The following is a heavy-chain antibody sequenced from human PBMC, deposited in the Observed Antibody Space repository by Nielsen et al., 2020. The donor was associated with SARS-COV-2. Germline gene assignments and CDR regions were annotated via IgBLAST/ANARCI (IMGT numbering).Heavy chain of an antibody. CDR2: ISGSGGST. D-gene: IGHD3-10*01. CDR3: ARDGTTMVRGVFTSYYYYYMDV. V-gene: IGHV3-23*01. J-gene: IGHJ6*03. Sequence: WIRQPPGKGLEWVSAISGSGGSTYYADSVKGRFTISRDNSKNTLYLQMNSLRAEDTAVYYCARDGTTMVRGVFTSYYYYYMDVWGKGTTVTVSS.